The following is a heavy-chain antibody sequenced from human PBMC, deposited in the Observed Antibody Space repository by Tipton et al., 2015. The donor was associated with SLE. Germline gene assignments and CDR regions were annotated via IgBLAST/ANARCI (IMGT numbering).Heavy chain of an antibody. D-gene: IGHD1-7*01. Sequence: GLVKPSETLSLTCTVSGGSISSGSGWWGWIRQSPGRGLEWIATVYYSGSTYYNPSLKSRVTISVDTSKNQFSLKLSSVTAADTAVYYCARLQTGTTYYWGQGTLVTVSS. J-gene: IGHJ4*02. CDR2: VYYSGST. CDR1: GGSISSGSGW. CDR3: ARLQTGTTYY. V-gene: IGHV4-39*01.